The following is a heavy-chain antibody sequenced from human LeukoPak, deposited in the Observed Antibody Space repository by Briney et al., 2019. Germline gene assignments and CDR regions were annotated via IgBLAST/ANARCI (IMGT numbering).Heavy chain of an antibody. J-gene: IGHJ5*02. CDR3: AREAYSSSSGPRGNWFDP. CDR1: GYTFTGYY. V-gene: IGHV1-8*02. Sequence: ASVKVSCKASGYTFTGYYMHWVRQAPGQGLEWMGWINPNSGNTGYAQKFQGRVTMTRNTSISTAYMEVSSLRSEDTAVYYCAREAYSSSSGPRGNWFDPWGQGTLVTVSS. CDR2: INPNSGNT. D-gene: IGHD6-6*01.